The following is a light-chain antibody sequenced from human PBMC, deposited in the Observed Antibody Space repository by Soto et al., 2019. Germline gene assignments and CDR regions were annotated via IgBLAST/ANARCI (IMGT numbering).Light chain of an antibody. CDR1: QSVRSN. Sequence: IVLTQSPATLSLSPGIRATLSCRASQSVRSNLAWYQQKPGQAPRLLIYDASSRATGIPDRFSGGGSGTDFTLTISRLEPEDFAVYYCQQFSSYPLTFGGGTKVDIK. J-gene: IGKJ4*01. V-gene: IGKV3-20*01. CDR2: DAS. CDR3: QQFSSYPLT.